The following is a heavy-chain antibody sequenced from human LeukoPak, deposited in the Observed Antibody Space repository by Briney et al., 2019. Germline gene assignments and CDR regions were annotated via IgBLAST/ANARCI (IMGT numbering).Heavy chain of an antibody. D-gene: IGHD2-2*01. CDR2: ISYDGSNK. CDR3: ARVMGRYCSSTSCYVDY. Sequence: PGGSLRLSCAASGITFSSYAMHWVRQAPGKVLEWVAVISYDGSNKYYADSVKGRFTISRDNSKNTLYLQMNSLRAEDTAVYYCARVMGRYCSSTSCYVDYWGQGTLVTVSS. J-gene: IGHJ4*02. V-gene: IGHV3-30*04. CDR1: GITFSSYA.